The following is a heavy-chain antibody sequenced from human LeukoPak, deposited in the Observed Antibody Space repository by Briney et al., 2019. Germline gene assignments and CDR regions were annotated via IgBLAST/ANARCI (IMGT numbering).Heavy chain of an antibody. Sequence: GGSLRLSCAVSGFTVSSSHMSWVRQAPGKGLEWVSVLYSGGNTFYEDSVKGRFTISRDNSKNALYLQMNSLRAEDTAVYYCATQNWGSRAFDYWGQGTLVTVSS. CDR3: ATQNWGSRAFDY. CDR2: LYSGGNT. J-gene: IGHJ4*02. CDR1: GFTVSSSH. V-gene: IGHV3-66*01. D-gene: IGHD7-27*01.